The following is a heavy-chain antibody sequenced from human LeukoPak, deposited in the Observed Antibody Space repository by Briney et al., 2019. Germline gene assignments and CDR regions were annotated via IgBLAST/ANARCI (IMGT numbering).Heavy chain of an antibody. D-gene: IGHD3-22*01. CDR1: GYTFTSYG. Sequence: GASVKVSCKASGYTFTSYGISWVRQAPGQGLEWMGWISAYNGNTNYAQKLQGRVTMTTDTSTSTAYMELRSLRSDDTAVYYCARGVGVGWVVTPLDYWGQGTLVTVSS. J-gene: IGHJ4*02. CDR2: ISAYNGNT. CDR3: ARGVGVGWVVTPLDY. V-gene: IGHV1-18*01.